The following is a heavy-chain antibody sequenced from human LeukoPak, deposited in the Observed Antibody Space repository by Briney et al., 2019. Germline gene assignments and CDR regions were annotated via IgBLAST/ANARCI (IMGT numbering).Heavy chain of an antibody. V-gene: IGHV1-2*02. D-gene: IGHD2-2*02. CDR2: INPNSGGT. CDR1: GYTLTELS. CDR3: ARDGDCSSTSCYMGGNYYYYMDV. J-gene: IGHJ6*03. Sequence: GASVKVSCKVSGYTLTELSMHWVRQAPGQGLEWMGWINPNSGGTNYAQKFQGRVTMTRDTSISTAYMELSRLRSDDTAVYYCARDGDCSSTSCYMGGNYYYYMDVWGKGTTVTVSS.